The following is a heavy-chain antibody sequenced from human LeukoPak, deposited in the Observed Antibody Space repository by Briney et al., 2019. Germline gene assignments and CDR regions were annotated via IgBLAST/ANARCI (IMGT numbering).Heavy chain of an antibody. Sequence: PSETLSLTCTVSGGSISSGGYYWSWIRQHPGKGLEWIGYIYYSGSTYYNPSLKSRVTISVDTSKNQFSLKLSSVTAADTAVYYCARDPHKASDFDYWGQGTLVTVSS. CDR3: ARDPHKASDFDY. J-gene: IGHJ4*02. V-gene: IGHV4-31*03. CDR2: IYYSGST. CDR1: GGSISSGGYY. D-gene: IGHD5-18*01.